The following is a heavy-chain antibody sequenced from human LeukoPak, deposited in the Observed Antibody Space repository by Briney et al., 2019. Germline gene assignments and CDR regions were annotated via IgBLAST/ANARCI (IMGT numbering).Heavy chain of an antibody. J-gene: IGHJ3*02. CDR1: GYTFTSYD. V-gene: IGHV1-8*01. Sequence: ASVKVSCKASGYTFTSYDINWVRRATGQGLEWMGWMNPNSGSTSYAQKFQGRVTMTRDTSTSTVYMELSSLRSEDTAVYYCARDLAVAGTNDAFDIWGQGTMVTVSS. CDR2: MNPNSGST. CDR3: ARDLAVAGTNDAFDI. D-gene: IGHD6-19*01.